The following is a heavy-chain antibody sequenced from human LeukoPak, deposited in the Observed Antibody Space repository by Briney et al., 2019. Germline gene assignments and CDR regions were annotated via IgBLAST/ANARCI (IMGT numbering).Heavy chain of an antibody. Sequence: PSVKVSCKASGYTFTGYYMHWVPQAPGQGLEWIGRINHNSGGTNYAQKFQGRFTMTRDTSISTAYMERSRLRADDTAVYYWARDRSPDFWSGDYRDAFDIWGQGTMVTVSS. CDR2: INHNSGGT. J-gene: IGHJ3*02. CDR1: GYTFTGYY. CDR3: ARDRSPDFWSGDYRDAFDI. V-gene: IGHV1-2*06. D-gene: IGHD3-3*01.